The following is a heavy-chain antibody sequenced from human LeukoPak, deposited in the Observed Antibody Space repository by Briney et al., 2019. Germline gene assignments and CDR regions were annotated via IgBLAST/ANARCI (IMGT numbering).Heavy chain of an antibody. J-gene: IGHJ3*02. V-gene: IGHV3-11*01. CDR2: ISSTGSVI. Sequence: GGSLRLSCAASGFTFSDYYMSWIRQAPGKGLGWVSYISSTGSVISYADSVKGRFTISRDNAKNSLYLQVNSLRAEDTAVYYCARGRTHDAFDIWGQGTMVTVSS. D-gene: IGHD1-14*01. CDR3: ARGRTHDAFDI. CDR1: GFTFSDYY.